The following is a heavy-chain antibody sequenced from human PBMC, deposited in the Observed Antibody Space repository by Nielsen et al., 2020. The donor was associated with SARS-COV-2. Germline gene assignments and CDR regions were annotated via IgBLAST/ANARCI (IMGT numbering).Heavy chain of an antibody. V-gene: IGHV1-18*04. D-gene: IGHD4-17*01. Sequence: ASVKVSCKASGYTFTSYGISWVRQAPGQGLEWMGWISAYSGNTNYAQKLQGRVTMTTDTSTSTAYMELRSLRSDDTAVYYCAREGISDGDYGLDYWGQGTLVTVSS. CDR3: AREGISDGDYGLDY. CDR1: GYTFTSYG. CDR2: ISAYSGNT. J-gene: IGHJ4*02.